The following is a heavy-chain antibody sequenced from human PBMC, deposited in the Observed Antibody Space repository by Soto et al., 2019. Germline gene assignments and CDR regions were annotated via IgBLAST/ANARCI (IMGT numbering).Heavy chain of an antibody. CDR1: GGSISSYY. J-gene: IGHJ4*02. Sequence: SETLSLTCTVSGGSISSYYWSWIRQPPGKGLEWIGYIYYSGSTNYNPSLKSRVTISVDTSKNQFSLKLSSVTAADAAVYYCARGVPYGDNLDFWGQGTLVTVSS. CDR3: ARGVPYGDNLDF. V-gene: IGHV4-59*12. D-gene: IGHD4-17*01. CDR2: IYYSGST.